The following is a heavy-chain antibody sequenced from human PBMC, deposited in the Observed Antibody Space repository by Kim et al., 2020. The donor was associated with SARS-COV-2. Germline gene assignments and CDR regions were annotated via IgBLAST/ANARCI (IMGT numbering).Heavy chain of an antibody. CDR1: GGSFSGYY. J-gene: IGHJ4*02. D-gene: IGHD6-13*01. V-gene: IGHV4-34*01. Sequence: SETLSLTCAVYGGSFSGYYWSWIRQPPGKGLEWIGEINHSGSTNYNPSLKSRVTISVDTSKNQFSLKLSSVTAADTAVYYCAIIAAAGGFDYWGQGTLVTVSS. CDR3: AIIAAAGGFDY. CDR2: INHSGST.